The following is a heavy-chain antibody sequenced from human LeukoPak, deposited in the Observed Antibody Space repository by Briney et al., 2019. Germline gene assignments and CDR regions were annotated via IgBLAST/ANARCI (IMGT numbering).Heavy chain of an antibody. CDR1: GGSISSSSYY. CDR2: IYYSGST. CDR3: ARHFGLLWFGY. J-gene: IGHJ4*02. D-gene: IGHD3-10*01. Sequence: SETLSLTCTVSGGSISSSSYYWGWIRQPPGKGLEWIGSIYYSGSTYYNPSLKSRVTISVDTSKNQFSLKLSSVTAADTAVYYCARHFGLLWFGYWGQGTLVTVSS. V-gene: IGHV4-39*01.